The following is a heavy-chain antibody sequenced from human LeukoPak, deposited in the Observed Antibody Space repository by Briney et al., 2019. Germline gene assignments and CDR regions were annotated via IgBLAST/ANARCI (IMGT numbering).Heavy chain of an antibody. D-gene: IGHD6-19*01. Sequence: SETLSLTCTVSGGSISSYYWSWIRQPPGKGLEWIGYIYYSGSTNYNPSLKSRVTISVDTSKNQFSLKLSSVTAADTAVYYCARPVGYSSGWFEYYFDYWGQGTLVTVSS. CDR3: ARPVGYSSGWFEYYFDY. CDR1: GGSISSYY. J-gene: IGHJ4*02. CDR2: IYYSGST. V-gene: IGHV4-59*08.